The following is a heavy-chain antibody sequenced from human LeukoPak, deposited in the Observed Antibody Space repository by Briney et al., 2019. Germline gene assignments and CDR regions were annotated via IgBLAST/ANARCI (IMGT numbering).Heavy chain of an antibody. J-gene: IGHJ6*03. Sequence: PSETLSLTCSVSGGSLNSYYWSWIRQPPGKGLEWIGFIYYTGSTNYDPSLRSRVTISVDTSKNQFSLKLSSVTAADTAVYYGARRRAYNDYAAGLDYYFMDVWGKGTTVVVSS. D-gene: IGHD4-17*01. CDR2: IYYTGST. CDR1: GGSLNSYY. V-gene: IGHV4-59*01. CDR3: ARRRAYNDYAAGLDYYFMDV.